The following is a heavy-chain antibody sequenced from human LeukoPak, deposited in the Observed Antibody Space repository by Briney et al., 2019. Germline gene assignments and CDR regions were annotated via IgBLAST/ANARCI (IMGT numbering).Heavy chain of an antibody. CDR2: IYYSGST. CDR1: GGSISSYY. D-gene: IGHD3-9*01. V-gene: IGHV4-59*01. J-gene: IGHJ5*02. Sequence: PSETLSLTCTGSGGSISSYYWSWLRQPPGKGLEWIGYIYYSGSTNYNPSLKSRVTISVDTSKNQFSLKLRSVTAADTAVYYCARLTGYSSESWFDPWGQGTLVTVSS. CDR3: ARLTGYSSESWFDP.